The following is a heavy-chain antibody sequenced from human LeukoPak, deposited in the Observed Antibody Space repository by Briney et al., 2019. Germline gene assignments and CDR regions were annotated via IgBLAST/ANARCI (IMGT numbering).Heavy chain of an antibody. V-gene: IGHV1-2*02. D-gene: IGHD2-21*01. J-gene: IGHJ6*03. CDR1: GYTFTSYY. CDR3: AREPHHMTYYMDV. Sequence: ASVKVSCKASGYTFTSYYMHWVRQAPGQGLEWMGWINPNTGDTNYAQRFQGRITLTRDTSIRTAYMEPSGRRIDDTAVYYCAREPHHMTYYMDVWGKGTTVTLSS. CDR2: INPNTGDT.